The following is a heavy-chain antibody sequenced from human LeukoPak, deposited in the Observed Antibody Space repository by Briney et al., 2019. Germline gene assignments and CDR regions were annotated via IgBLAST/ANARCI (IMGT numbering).Heavy chain of an antibody. CDR2: IYYSGST. D-gene: IGHD5-18*01. V-gene: IGHV4-59*01. J-gene: IGHJ4*02. Sequence: TSSETLSLTCTVSGGSISSYYWSWIRQPPGKGLEWIGYIYYSGSTNYNPSLKSRVTISVDTSKNQFSLKLSSVTAADTAVYYCARGDTAMVFDYWGQGTLVTVSS. CDR1: GGSISSYY. CDR3: ARGDTAMVFDY.